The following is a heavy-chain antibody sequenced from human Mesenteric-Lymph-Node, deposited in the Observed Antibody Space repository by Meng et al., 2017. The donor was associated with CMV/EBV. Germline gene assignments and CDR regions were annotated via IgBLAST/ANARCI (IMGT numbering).Heavy chain of an antibody. Sequence: ASVKVSCKASGKTFSSYDINWVRQATGQGLEWMGWMNPNSGNTGYAQKFQGRVTITRNTSISTAYMELSSLRSEDTAVYYCARGSSYYDFWSGYYTDYYYGMDVWGQGTTVTVSS. V-gene: IGHV1-8*03. D-gene: IGHD3-3*01. CDR1: GKTFSSYD. CDR3: ARGSSYYDFWSGYYTDYYYGMDV. J-gene: IGHJ6*02. CDR2: MNPNSGNT.